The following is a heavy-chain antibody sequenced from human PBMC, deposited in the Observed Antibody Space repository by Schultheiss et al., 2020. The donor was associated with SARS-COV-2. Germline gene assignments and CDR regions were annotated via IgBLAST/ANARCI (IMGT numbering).Heavy chain of an antibody. Sequence: SVKVSCKASGYTFTSYGISWVRQAPGQGLEWMGGIIPIFGTANYAQKFQGRVTITADESTSTAYMELSSLRSEDTAVYYCARSGPYSSSWYVFAKPYYYYYGMDVWGQGTTVTVSS. CDR1: GYTFTSYG. CDR3: ARSGPYSSSWYVFAKPYYYYYGMDV. CDR2: IIPIFGTA. V-gene: IGHV1-69*13. D-gene: IGHD6-13*01. J-gene: IGHJ6*02.